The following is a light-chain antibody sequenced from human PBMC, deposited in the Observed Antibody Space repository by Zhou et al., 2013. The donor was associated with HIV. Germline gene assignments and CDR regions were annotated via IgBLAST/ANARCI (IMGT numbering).Light chain of an antibody. CDR2: GAS. CDR1: RSISNTY. V-gene: IGKV3-20*01. J-gene: IGKJ2*01. Sequence: EIGLTQSPDTLSLSPGERATLSCRASRSISNTYLSWFQQKPGQAPRLIVYGASIRATGIPDRFSGSGSGTDFTLTISRLEPEDFAVYYCQQFGSSPPFTFGLGDQAGDQT. CDR3: QQFGSSPPFT.